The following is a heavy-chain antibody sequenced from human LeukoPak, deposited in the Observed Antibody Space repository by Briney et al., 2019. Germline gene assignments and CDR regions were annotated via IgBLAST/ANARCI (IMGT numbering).Heavy chain of an antibody. CDR2: ISYDGSDK. D-gene: IGHD6-6*01. CDR3: AKWKYSNSGIDDY. J-gene: IGHJ4*02. CDR1: GFTFSESW. V-gene: IGHV3-30*18. Sequence: PGGSLRLSCVASGFTFSESWMTWVRQAPGKGLEWVAAISYDGSDKYYADSVKGRFTISRDNSKNMLYLQMNSLRAEDTAVYYCAKWKYSNSGIDDYWGQGTLVTVSS.